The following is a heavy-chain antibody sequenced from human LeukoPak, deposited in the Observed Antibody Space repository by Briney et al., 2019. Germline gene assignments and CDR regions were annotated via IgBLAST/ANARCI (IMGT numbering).Heavy chain of an antibody. CDR3: ASPYSSRWYELCY. J-gene: IGHJ4*02. V-gene: IGHV3-20*04. CDR1: GFTFDDYG. CDR2: INWNGGST. D-gene: IGHD6-13*01. Sequence: GGSLRLSCAASGFTFDDYGMSWVRQAPGKGLEWVSGINWNGGSTGYADSVKGRFTISRDNAKNSLYLQMNSLRAEDTAVHYCASPYSSRWYELCYWGQGTLVTVSS.